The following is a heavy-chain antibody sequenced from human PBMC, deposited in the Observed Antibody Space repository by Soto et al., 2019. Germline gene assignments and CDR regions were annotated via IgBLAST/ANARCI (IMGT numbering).Heavy chain of an antibody. CDR2: ISSSSSYI. D-gene: IGHD6-13*01. CDR3: ARAPGAAARPPFDY. CDR1: RFIFNSYS. J-gene: IGHJ4*02. Sequence: VGSLRLSCAASRFIFNSYSMNWVRQAPGKGLEWVSSISSSSSYIYYANSVKGRFTISRDNAKNSLYLQMNSLRAEDTAVYYCARAPGAAARPPFDYWGRGTLVTVSS. V-gene: IGHV3-21*01.